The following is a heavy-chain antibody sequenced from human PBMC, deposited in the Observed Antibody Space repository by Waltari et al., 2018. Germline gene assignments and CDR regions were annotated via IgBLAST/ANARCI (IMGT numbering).Heavy chain of an antibody. Sequence: QVQLVQSGAEVKKPGASVKVSCKASGYTFTSYDINWVRQATGQGLEWMGWMNPNSGNTGYAQKFQGRVTMTRNTSISTAYMELSSLRSEDTAVYYCARGTQWLRLPTVYYYYGMDVWGQGTTVIVSS. D-gene: IGHD5-12*01. CDR2: MNPNSGNT. V-gene: IGHV1-8*01. CDR3: ARGTQWLRLPTVYYYYGMDV. J-gene: IGHJ6*02. CDR1: GYTFTSYD.